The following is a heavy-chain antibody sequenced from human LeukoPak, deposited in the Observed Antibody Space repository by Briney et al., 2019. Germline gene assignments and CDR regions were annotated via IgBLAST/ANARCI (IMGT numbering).Heavy chain of an antibody. D-gene: IGHD1-1*01. V-gene: IGHV3-33*06. CDR3: AKDKGGITYVFDY. CDR1: GFTFSSYG. CDR2: ILFDGSNK. Sequence: GGSLRLSCAASGFTFSSYGMHWVCQAPGKGLEWVAVILFDGSNKYYGDSVKGRFTISRDNSKNTLYLQMNSLRAEDTAVYYCAKDKGGITYVFDYWGQGTLVTVSS. J-gene: IGHJ4*02.